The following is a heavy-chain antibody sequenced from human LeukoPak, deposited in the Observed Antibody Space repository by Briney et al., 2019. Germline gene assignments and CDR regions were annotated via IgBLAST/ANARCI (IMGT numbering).Heavy chain of an antibody. CDR3: ARDRGELEIPGAFDI. CDR2: INHSGST. V-gene: IGHV4-34*01. CDR1: GASFSGYY. D-gene: IGHD1-1*01. J-gene: IGHJ3*02. Sequence: SETLSLTCAAYGASFSGYYWSWIRQPPGKGLEWIGEINHSGSTNYNPSLKSRVTISVDTSKNQFSLKLSSVTAADTAVYYGARDRGELEIPGAFDIWGQGTMVTVSS.